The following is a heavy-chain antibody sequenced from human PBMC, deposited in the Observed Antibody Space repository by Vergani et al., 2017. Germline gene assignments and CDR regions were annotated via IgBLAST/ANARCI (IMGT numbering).Heavy chain of an antibody. V-gene: IGHV1-69-2*01. CDR3: ATVPSGSYEYYFDY. CDR1: GSTFIDYY. Sequence: EVQLIQSGAEVKKPGATVKISCKISGSTFIDYYIHWVQQAPGKGLEWMGLIDPEDDEIKYAEKFQGRVTITADTSTDTAYMELSRLRSEDTAVYYCATVPSGSYEYYFDYWGQGTLVTVSS. J-gene: IGHJ4*02. CDR2: IDPEDDEI. D-gene: IGHD1-26*01.